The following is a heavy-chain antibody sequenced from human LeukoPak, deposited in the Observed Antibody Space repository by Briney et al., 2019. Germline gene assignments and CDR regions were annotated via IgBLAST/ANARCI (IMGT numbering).Heavy chain of an antibody. CDR2: IYYSGST. CDR3: ARVNILRYFDWLEEGFDY. J-gene: IGHJ4*02. CDR1: GGSISSGGYY. D-gene: IGHD3-9*01. V-gene: IGHV4-31*03. Sequence: SQTLSLNCTVSGGSISSGGYYWSWLRQHPGKGLEWSGYIYYSGSTYYNPSLKSRVTISVDTSKNQFSLKLSSVTAADTAVYYCARVNILRYFDWLEEGFDYWGQGTLVTVSS.